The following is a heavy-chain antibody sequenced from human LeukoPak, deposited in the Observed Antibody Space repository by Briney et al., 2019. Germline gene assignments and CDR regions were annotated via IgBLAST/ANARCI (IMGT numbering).Heavy chain of an antibody. CDR2: IYHSGST. V-gene: IGHV4-38-2*01. J-gene: IGHJ4*02. D-gene: IGHD5/OR15-5a*01. Sequence: SETLSLTCAVYGGSFSGYYWGWIRQPPGKGLEWIGSIYHSGSTYYNPSLKSRVTISVDTSKNEFSLRLRSVTAADTALYYCARVSDIVSIHFDYWGQGTLVTVSS. CDR3: ARVSDIVSIHFDY. CDR1: GGSFSGYY.